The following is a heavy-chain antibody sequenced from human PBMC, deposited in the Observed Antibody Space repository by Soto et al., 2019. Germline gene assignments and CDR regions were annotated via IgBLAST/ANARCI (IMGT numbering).Heavy chain of an antibody. CDR1: GYTFNSYG. D-gene: IGHD3-3*01. J-gene: IGHJ4*02. CDR3: ARVDLDDFWSGSGDY. Sequence: GASVKVSCKASGYTFNSYGISWVRQAPGQGLERMGWISAYNGNTNYAQKLQGRVTMTTDTSTSTAYMELRSLRSDDTAVYYCARVDLDDFWSGSGDYWGQGTLDTVSS. V-gene: IGHV1-18*01. CDR2: ISAYNGNT.